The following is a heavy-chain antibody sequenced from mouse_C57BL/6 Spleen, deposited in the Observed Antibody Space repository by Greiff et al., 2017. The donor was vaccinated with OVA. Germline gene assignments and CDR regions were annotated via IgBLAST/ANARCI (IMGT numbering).Heavy chain of an antibody. CDR1: GFTFSSYA. CDR3: TRDRDSSGYVNYAMDY. D-gene: IGHD3-2*02. CDR2: ISSGGDYI. Sequence: EVKLVESGEGLVKPGGSLKLSCAASGFTFSSYAMSWVRQTPEKRLEWVAYISSGGDYIYYADTVKGRFTISRDNARNTLYLQMSSLKSEDTAMYYCTRDRDSSGYVNYAMDYWGQGTSVTVSS. J-gene: IGHJ4*01. V-gene: IGHV5-9-1*02.